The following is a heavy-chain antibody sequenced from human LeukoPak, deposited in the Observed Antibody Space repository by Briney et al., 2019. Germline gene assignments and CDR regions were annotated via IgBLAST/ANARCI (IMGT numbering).Heavy chain of an antibody. CDR3: ARVLSDSSGWYYFDY. CDR2: LQFNEKNK. D-gene: IGHD6-19*01. Sequence: GGSLRLSCAASGFTFSHYDMHWVRQTPGKGLEWVAYLQFNEKNKYYADSVKGRFTISRDNSKNTLYLQMNSLRAEDTAVYYCARVLSDSSGWYYFDYWGQGTLVTVSS. V-gene: IGHV3-30*02. J-gene: IGHJ4*02. CDR1: GFTFSHYD.